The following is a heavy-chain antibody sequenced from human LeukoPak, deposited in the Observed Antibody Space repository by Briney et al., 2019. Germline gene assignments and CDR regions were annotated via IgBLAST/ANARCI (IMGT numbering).Heavy chain of an antibody. V-gene: IGHV4-59*08. J-gene: IGHJ4*02. CDR1: GASISSSF. D-gene: IGHD3-10*01. CDR3: AKSLYDYRSGTYFRPFDY. CDR2: IYYTGST. Sequence: SETLSLTCTVSGASISSSFWTWIRQSPGKGLEWLAYIYYTGSTNLNPSLKSRLTISVDTSRNQFSLRLSSLTAADTAMYFCAKSLYDYRSGTYFRPFDYWGQGTLVTVSS.